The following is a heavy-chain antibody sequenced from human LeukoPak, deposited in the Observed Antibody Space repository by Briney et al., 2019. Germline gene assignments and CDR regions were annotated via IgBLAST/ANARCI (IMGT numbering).Heavy chain of an antibody. CDR1: GDSVSSNSAA. V-gene: IGHV6-1*01. CDR3: ARERKTTSSSWSPYYYYMDV. D-gene: IGHD6-13*01. CDR2: TYYRSKWYN. Sequence: SQTLSLTCAISGDSVSSNSAAWNWIRQSPSRGLEWLGRTYYRSKWYNDYAVSVKSRITINPDTSKNQFSLQLNSVTPEDTAVYYCARERKTTSSSWSPYYYYMDVWGKGTTVTVSS. J-gene: IGHJ6*03.